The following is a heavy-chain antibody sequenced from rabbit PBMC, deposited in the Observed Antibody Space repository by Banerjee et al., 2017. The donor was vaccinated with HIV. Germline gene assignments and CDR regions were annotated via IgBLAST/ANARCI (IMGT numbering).Heavy chain of an antibody. CDR3: ERDYAGSSYYSLVDL. J-gene: IGHJ4*01. CDR1: GIDFSSYG. CDR2: IDAGSSGST. V-gene: IGHV1S45*01. Sequence: QEQLVESGGGLVQPGGSLKLSCKASGIDFSSYGINWVRQAPGKGLEWIGCIDAGSSGSTYYASWAKGRFTISKTSSTTVTLQMTSLTAADTATYFCERDYAGSSYYSLVDLWGPGTLVTVS. D-gene: IGHD8-1*01.